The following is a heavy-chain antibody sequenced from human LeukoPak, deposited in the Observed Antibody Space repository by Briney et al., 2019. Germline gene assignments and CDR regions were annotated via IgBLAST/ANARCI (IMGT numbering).Heavy chain of an antibody. J-gene: IGHJ3*02. Sequence: GASVKVSCKASGYTFTSYYMHWVRQAPGQGLEWMGWINPNSGGTNYAQKFQGRVTMTRDTSISTAYMELSRLRSDDTAVYYCAPGTTQGVGAFDIWGQGTMVTVSS. CDR3: APGTTQGVGAFDI. D-gene: IGHD1-7*01. CDR2: INPNSGGT. CDR1: GYTFTSYY. V-gene: IGHV1-2*02.